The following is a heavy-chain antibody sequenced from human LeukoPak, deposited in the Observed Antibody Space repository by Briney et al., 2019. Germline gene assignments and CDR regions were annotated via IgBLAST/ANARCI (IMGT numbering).Heavy chain of an antibody. V-gene: IGHV1-69*06. Sequence: VASVKVSCKASGGTFSSYAISWVRQAPGQGLEWMGGIIPIFATANYAQKFHGRVTITADKSTSTAYMELSSLRSEDTAVYYCARVGTEVDYFDYWGQGTLVTVSS. D-gene: IGHD1-1*01. J-gene: IGHJ4*02. CDR1: GGTFSSYA. CDR3: ARVGTEVDYFDY. CDR2: IIPIFATA.